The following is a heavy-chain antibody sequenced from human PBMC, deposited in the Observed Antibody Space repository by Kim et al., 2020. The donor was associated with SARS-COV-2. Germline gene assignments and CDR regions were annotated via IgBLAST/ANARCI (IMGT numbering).Heavy chain of an antibody. CDR3: ASSPHTYDNYGMDV. J-gene: IGHJ6*02. V-gene: IGHV1-18*01. D-gene: IGHD5-18*01. Sequence: QKLQGRVTMTTDTSTSTAYMELRSLRSDDTAVYYCASSPHTYDNYGMDVWGQGTTVTVSS.